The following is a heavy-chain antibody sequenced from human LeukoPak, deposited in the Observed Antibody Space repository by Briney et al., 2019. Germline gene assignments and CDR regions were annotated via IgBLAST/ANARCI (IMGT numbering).Heavy chain of an antibody. Sequence: GGSLRLSCAASGFTFSSYWMTWVRQAPGKGLEWVANINQDGSEKNYVKSAKGRFTISRDNAKNSLYLQMNSLRAEDTAVYYCARDGPEWEIPFDYWGQGTLVTVSS. CDR1: GFTFSSYW. D-gene: IGHD1-26*01. CDR3: ARDGPEWEIPFDY. CDR2: INQDGSEK. V-gene: IGHV3-7*01. J-gene: IGHJ4*02.